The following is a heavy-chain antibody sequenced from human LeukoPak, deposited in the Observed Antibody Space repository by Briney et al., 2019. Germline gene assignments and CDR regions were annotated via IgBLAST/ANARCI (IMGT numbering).Heavy chain of an antibody. CDR1: GGTFSSYA. D-gene: IGHD2-21*02. V-gene: IGHV1-69*05. CDR3: AREVKGPHIVVVTAIQGYNWFDP. CDR2: IIPIFGTA. J-gene: IGHJ5*02. Sequence: SVNVSCKASGGTFSSYAISWVRQTPGRGLAWMGGIIPIFGTANYAQKFQGRVTITTDESTSTAYMELSSLRSEDTGVYYCAREVKGPHIVVVTAIQGYNWFDPWGQGTLVTVSS.